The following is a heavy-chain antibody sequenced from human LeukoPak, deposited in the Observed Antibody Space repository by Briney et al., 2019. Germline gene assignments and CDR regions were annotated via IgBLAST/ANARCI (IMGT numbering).Heavy chain of an antibody. CDR1: GYSISSGYY. D-gene: IGHD6-19*01. CDR2: IYHSGST. J-gene: IGHJ4*02. CDR3: ARLSSGDGVPLDY. Sequence: PSETLSLTCTVSGYSISSGYYWGWIRQPPGKGLEWIGSIYHSGSTYYNPSLKSRVTISVDTSKNQFSLKLSSVTAADTAVYYCARLSSGDGVPLDYWGQGTLVTVPS. V-gene: IGHV4-38-2*02.